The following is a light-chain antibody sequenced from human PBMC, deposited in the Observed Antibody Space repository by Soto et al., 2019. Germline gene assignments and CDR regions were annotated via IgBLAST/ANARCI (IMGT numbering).Light chain of an antibody. CDR1: QSVSSSY. Sequence: EIVLTQSPGTLSLSPGERATLSCRASQSVSSSYLAWYQQKPGQAPRLLIYGASSRATGIPDRFSGSGSGTDFTLTISRLEPEDFAVYYCQQYAQLYTFGQGTKLEIK. J-gene: IGKJ2*01. V-gene: IGKV3-20*01. CDR2: GAS. CDR3: QQYAQLYT.